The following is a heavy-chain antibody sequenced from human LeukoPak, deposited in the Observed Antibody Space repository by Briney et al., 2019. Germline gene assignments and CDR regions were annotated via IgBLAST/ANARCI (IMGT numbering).Heavy chain of an antibody. CDR3: AKEGYSSGHAGAFNI. CDR2: INVGGEAT. V-gene: IGHV3-23*01. CDR1: GSIISNNV. D-gene: IGHD5-18*01. Sequence: PGGSLRLSCVDSGSIISNNVMGWVRQAPGKGLEWVSTINVGGEATHYAESVKGRFTISRDSSKNTLYLQMNSLSVEDTAVYYCAKEGYSSGHAGAFNIRGPGTMVTVSS. J-gene: IGHJ3*02.